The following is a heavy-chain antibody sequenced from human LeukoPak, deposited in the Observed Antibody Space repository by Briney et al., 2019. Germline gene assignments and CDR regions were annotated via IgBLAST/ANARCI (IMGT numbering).Heavy chain of an antibody. CDR3: ARTLLTGQAQSYYYHAVDV. CDR2: IYYGGST. Sequence: SETLSLTCTVSGGSISSNYWSWIRQPPGGGLEWIGYIYYGGSTNYNPSLMSRVTNYNPSLKSRVTISVDTSKNQFSLKLRSVTAADTAVYYCARTLLTGQAQSYYYHAVDVWGKGTTVTVSS. CDR1: GGSISSNY. J-gene: IGHJ6*04. D-gene: IGHD3-9*01. V-gene: IGHV4-59*01.